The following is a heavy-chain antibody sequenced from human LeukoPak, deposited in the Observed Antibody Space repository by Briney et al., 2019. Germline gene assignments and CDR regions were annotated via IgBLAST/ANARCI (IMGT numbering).Heavy chain of an antibody. Sequence: PGGSLRLSCAASGFTFSDYYMSWIRQAPGKGLEWVSYISSSGSTIYYADSVKGRFTISRDNAKNSLYLQMNSLRAEDTAVYYCAREFLHYGDYVVETTFDPWGQGTLVTVSS. CDR1: GFTFSDYY. D-gene: IGHD4-17*01. J-gene: IGHJ5*02. CDR2: ISSSGSTI. CDR3: AREFLHYGDYVVETTFDP. V-gene: IGHV3-11*04.